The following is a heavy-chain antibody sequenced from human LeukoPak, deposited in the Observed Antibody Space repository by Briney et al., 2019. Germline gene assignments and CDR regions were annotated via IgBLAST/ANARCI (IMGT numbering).Heavy chain of an antibody. V-gene: IGHV4-34*01. CDR1: GGSFRGYY. D-gene: IGHD4-17*01. J-gene: IGHJ5*02. Sequence: SETLSLTCAVYGGSFRGYYWSWIRQPPGKGLEWIGEINHSGSTNYNPSLKSRVTISVDTSKNQFSLKLSSVTAADTAVYYCARDVGGDYVEYNWFDPWGQGTLVTVSS. CDR2: INHSGST. CDR3: ARDVGGDYVEYNWFDP.